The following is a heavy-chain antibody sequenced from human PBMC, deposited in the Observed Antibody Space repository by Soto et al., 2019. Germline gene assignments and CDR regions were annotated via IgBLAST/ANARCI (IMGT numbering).Heavy chain of an antibody. J-gene: IGHJ3*02. Sequence: GGSLRLSCAASGFTFSSYGMHWVRQAPGKGLEWVAVISYDGSNKYYADSVKGRFTISRDNSKNTLYLQMNSLRAEDTAVYYCAKEDSLYCSGGSCYSWDAFDIWGQGTMVTVSS. CDR1: GFTFSSYG. D-gene: IGHD2-15*01. CDR3: AKEDSLYCSGGSCYSWDAFDI. V-gene: IGHV3-30*18. CDR2: ISYDGSNK.